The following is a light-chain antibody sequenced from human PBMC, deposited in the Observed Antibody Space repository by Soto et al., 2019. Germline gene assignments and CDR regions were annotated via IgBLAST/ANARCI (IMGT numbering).Light chain of an antibody. J-gene: IGKJ5*01. CDR3: QLYSRSPRQIT. V-gene: IGKV3-20*01. CDR2: DIS. CDR1: QSLSGN. Sequence: EIVMAQYPDTLSVSQGERATLSCRASQSLSGNLAWYQQKPGQAPRLVIFDISNRATGIPDRFSGSGSGTDCTLTISRLEPEDFAVYYCQLYSRSPRQITFGQGTRLEIK.